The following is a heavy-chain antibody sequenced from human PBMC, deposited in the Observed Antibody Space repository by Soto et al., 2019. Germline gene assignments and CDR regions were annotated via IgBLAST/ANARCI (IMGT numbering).Heavy chain of an antibody. D-gene: IGHD5-12*01. J-gene: IGHJ1*01. CDR1: GGSFSSFG. V-gene: IGHV1-69*01. CDR3: AREGSGYNL. Sequence: QVQLVQSGAELKKPGSSVKVSCKASGGSFSSFGISWVRQAPGQGLEWMGGIIPVFGRPNYAQRFRGRLTITADASTNTVYLELIDLRSEDTAVYYCAREGSGYNLWGQGTQVTVSS. CDR2: IIPVFGRP.